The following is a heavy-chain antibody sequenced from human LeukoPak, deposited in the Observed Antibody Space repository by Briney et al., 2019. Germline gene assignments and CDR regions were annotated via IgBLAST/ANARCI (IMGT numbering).Heavy chain of an antibody. CDR3: VRGSNYVRGSYRYFDY. D-gene: IGHD3-16*02. J-gene: IGHJ4*02. CDR1: GASISSGDYY. Sequence: PSETLSLTCTVSGASISSGDYYWSWIRQPPGKGLEWIGNIYYSGSTYYNPSLPSLKSRLTISVDTSKNQFSLRLTSVTAADTAVYFCVRGSNYVRGSYRYFDYWGQGTLVTVSS. V-gene: IGHV4-30-4*01. CDR2: IYYSGST.